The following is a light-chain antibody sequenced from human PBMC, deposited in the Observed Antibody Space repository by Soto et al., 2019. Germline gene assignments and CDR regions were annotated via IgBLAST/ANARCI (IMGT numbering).Light chain of an antibody. CDR1: SSDVGGYNH. CDR2: EVS. CDR3: NSYRDISSFWV. V-gene: IGLV2-14*01. Sequence: QSALTQPASVSGSPGQSITISCTGTSSDVGGYNHVSWYQQHPGKAPKVMIYEVSNRPAGVSNRFSGSKSGNTASLTISGLQAEDEADYYCNSYRDISSFWVFGGGTKLTVL. J-gene: IGLJ3*02.